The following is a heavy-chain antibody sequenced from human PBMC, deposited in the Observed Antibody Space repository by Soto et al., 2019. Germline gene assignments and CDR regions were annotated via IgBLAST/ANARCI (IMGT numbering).Heavy chain of an antibody. J-gene: IGHJ4*02. Sequence: QVQLQESGPGLVKPSGTLSLTCAVSGGSISSSYWWNWVRQTPRGGLEWIGKIYHGGTTNYNPSLKNRVTISVDKSKNQFSLKLTSLTAEDTAVYYCVSSLNYDFWRDGGRHFYFDYWGRGILATVSS. CDR1: GGSISSSYW. CDR2: IYHGGTT. CDR3: VSSLNYDFWRDGGRHFYFDY. V-gene: IGHV4-4*02. D-gene: IGHD3-3*01.